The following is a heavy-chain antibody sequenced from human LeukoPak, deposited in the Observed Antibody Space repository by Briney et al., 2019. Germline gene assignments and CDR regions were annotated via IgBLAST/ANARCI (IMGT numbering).Heavy chain of an antibody. D-gene: IGHD2-2*01. V-gene: IGHV3-33*01. J-gene: IGHJ4*02. CDR1: GFTFSSYG. CDR2: IWYDGSNK. Sequence: GGSLRFSCAASGFTFSSYGMHGVRQAPGKGLEWVAVIWYDGSNKYYADSVKGRFTISRDNSRNTLYLQMNSLRAEDTAVYYCASLYCSSTSCPQGIDYWGQGTLVTVSS. CDR3: ASLYCSSTSCPQGIDY.